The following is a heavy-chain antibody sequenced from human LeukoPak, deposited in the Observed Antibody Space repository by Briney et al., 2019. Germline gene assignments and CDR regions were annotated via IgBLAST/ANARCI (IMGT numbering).Heavy chain of an antibody. D-gene: IGHD3-9*01. CDR1: GFTVSSNY. CDR2: IYSGGST. J-gene: IGHJ4*02. V-gene: IGHV3-66*01. Sequence: PGGSLRLSCAASGFTVSSNYMSWVRQAPGRGLEWVSVIYSGGSTYYADSVKGRFTISRDNSKNTLYLQMNSLRAEDTAVYYCAREDILTGYYDYWGQGTLVTVSS. CDR3: AREDILTGYYDY.